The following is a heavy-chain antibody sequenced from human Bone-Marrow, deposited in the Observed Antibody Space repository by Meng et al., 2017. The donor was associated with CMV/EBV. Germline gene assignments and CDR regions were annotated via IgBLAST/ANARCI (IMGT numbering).Heavy chain of an antibody. CDR3: ARVGGSYYALDY. Sequence: ETLSLTCAASGFTFNTFWMTWVRQAPGKGLEWVANIKEDGRGQWYVDSVKGRFTISRDNSKNTLYLQMNSLRAEDTAVYYCARVGGSYYALDYWGQGTLVTVSS. D-gene: IGHD1-26*01. J-gene: IGHJ4*02. CDR1: GFTFNTFW. CDR2: IKEDGRGQ. V-gene: IGHV3-7*01.